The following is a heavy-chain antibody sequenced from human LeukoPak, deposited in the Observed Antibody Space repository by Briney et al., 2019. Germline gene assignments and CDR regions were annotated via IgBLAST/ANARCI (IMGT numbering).Heavy chain of an antibody. D-gene: IGHD2-2*01. J-gene: IGHJ4*02. CDR1: GFSFNSYD. Sequence: GGSLRLSCTASGFSFNSYDMHWVRQAPGKGLEWVAVISYDGKKYYYADSVKGRFTISRDNSKSALYLQMNSLRPEDMAVYYCGVFSSLDYWGQGALVTVSS. CDR3: GVFSSLDY. CDR2: ISYDGKKY. V-gene: IGHV3-30*04.